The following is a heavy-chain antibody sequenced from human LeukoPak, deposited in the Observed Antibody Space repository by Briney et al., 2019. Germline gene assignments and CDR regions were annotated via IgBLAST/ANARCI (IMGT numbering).Heavy chain of an antibody. CDR1: GFTLSSFW. CDR2: IKEEAREK. V-gene: IGHV3-7*05. J-gene: IGHJ4*02. D-gene: IGHD5-24*01. Sequence: GGSLRLSCAASGFTLSSFWMSWVPQAPGKGLEWVGNIKEEAREKYYADSVKGRFTISRDNAKNSLYLQMNSLRAEDTAVYYCARDIGYNTFDYWGQGTLVTVSS. CDR3: ARDIGYNTFDY.